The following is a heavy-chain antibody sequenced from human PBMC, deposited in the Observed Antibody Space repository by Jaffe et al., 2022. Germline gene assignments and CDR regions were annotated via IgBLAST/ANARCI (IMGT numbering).Heavy chain of an antibody. D-gene: IGHD2-2*02. CDR1: GYTFNGYG. V-gene: IGHV1-3*01. Sequence: QVQLVQSGAEVKEPGGSVKVSCKASGYTFNGYGMHWVRQAPGHRLEWMGWINAGNGNTKYSQKFQGRVTISRDTSAGTAYMELSSLRSEDTAVYYCARGYCIGTSCYSHYYMDVWGKGTTVAVSS. CDR3: ARGYCIGTSCYSHYYMDV. CDR2: INAGNGNT. J-gene: IGHJ6*03.